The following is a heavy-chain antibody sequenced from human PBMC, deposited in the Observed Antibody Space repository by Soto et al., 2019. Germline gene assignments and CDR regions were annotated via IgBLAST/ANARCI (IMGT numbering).Heavy chain of an antibody. V-gene: IGHV4-59*08. CDR1: GGSTSSYY. J-gene: IGHJ4*02. CDR3: ARHGGSYSFDY. Sequence: QVQLQESGPGLVKPSETLSLTCTVTGGSTSSYYWSWLRQPPGKGLEWIGYNSYSGSTDYNPSLKRRVTITVGTSKTQSSLKLSSAAAADTAVYYCARHGGSYSFDYWGQGTLVTVSS. CDR2: NSYSGST. D-gene: IGHD1-26*01.